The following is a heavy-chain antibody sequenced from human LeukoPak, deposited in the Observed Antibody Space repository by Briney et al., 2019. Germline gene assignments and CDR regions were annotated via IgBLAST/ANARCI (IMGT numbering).Heavy chain of an antibody. V-gene: IGHV3-7*01. Sequence: PGGSLRLSCAASGFTFSSYWMSWVRQAPGKGLEWVANIKQDGSEKYYVDSVKGRFTISRDNAKNSLYLQMNSLRAEDTVVYYCATRGGRGPYYDYVWGSYRYYPFDYWGQGTLVTVSS. CDR3: ATRGGRGPYYDYVWGSYRYYPFDY. CDR2: IKQDGSEK. CDR1: GFTFSSYW. J-gene: IGHJ4*02. D-gene: IGHD3-16*02.